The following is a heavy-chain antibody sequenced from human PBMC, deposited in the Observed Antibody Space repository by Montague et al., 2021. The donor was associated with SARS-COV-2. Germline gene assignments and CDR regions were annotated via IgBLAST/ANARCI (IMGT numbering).Heavy chain of an antibody. Sequence: SETLSLTCAVYGGSFSGYHWNWIRQPPGKELEWIGEINHGGITNYNPSLKSRLTISADTSKNQFSLKLTSVAAADTAVYYCARLRDGVVPSPILGVGPYYSYYFIDVWGKGTTVTVSS. V-gene: IGHV4-34*01. CDR1: GGSFSGYH. CDR3: ARLRDGVVPSPILGVGPYYSYYFIDV. CDR2: INHGGIT. D-gene: IGHD3-10*01. J-gene: IGHJ6*03.